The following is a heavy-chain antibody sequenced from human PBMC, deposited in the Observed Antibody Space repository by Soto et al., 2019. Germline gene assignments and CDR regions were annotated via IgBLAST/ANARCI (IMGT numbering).Heavy chain of an antibody. CDR3: ARGSVRSSGYFYYYGMDV. CDR1: GFTFSSYD. D-gene: IGHD6-6*01. Sequence: GGSLRLSCAASGFTFSSYDMHWVRQATGKGLEWVSAIGTAGDTYYPGSVKGRFTISRENAKKSLYLQMNSLRAGDTAVYYRARGSVRSSGYFYYYGMDVWGHVTTFTVSS. CDR2: IGTAGDT. V-gene: IGHV3-13*01. J-gene: IGHJ6*02.